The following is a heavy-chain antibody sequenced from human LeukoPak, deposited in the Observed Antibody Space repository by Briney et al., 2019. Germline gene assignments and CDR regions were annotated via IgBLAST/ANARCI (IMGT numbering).Heavy chain of an antibody. CDR2: VSWNSGSI. Sequence: PGGSPRLSCAASGFTFDDYAMHWVRQAPGKGLEWGSGVSWNSGSIGYADSVKGRFTISRDNAKNSLYLQMNSLRAEDTAFYYCAKDFDYGSGSEHIGFDYWGQGTLVTVSS. J-gene: IGHJ4*02. D-gene: IGHD3-10*01. CDR1: GFTFDDYA. V-gene: IGHV3-9*01. CDR3: AKDFDYGSGSEHIGFDY.